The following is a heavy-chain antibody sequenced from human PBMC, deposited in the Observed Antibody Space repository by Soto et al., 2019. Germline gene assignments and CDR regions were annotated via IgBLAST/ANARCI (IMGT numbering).Heavy chain of an antibody. CDR1: GGSSGNYF. V-gene: IGHV4-59*01. D-gene: IGHD2-15*01. CDR2: IHYTGTT. J-gene: IGHJ4*02. CDR3: AREWSAFDY. Sequence: TLSLTCIPSGGSSGNYFGSWIRQPPGKGLEWIGYIHYTGTTRYNPSLKSRVTTSVDVSENQLSLKLTSVTAADTAVYYCAREWSAFDYWGPGILVTVSS.